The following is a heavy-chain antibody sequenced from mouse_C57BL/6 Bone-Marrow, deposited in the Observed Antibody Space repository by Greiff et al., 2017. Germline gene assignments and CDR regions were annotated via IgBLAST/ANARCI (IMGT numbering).Heavy chain of an antibody. V-gene: IGHV1-59*01. J-gene: IGHJ3*01. CDR2: IDPSDSYT. CDR3: ARGGLRRRAWFAY. CDR1: GYTFTSYW. D-gene: IGHD2-4*01. Sequence: VQLQQPGAELVRPGTSVKLSCKASGYTFTSYWMHWVKQRPGQGLEWIGVIDPSDSYTKYNQKFKGKATLTVDTSSSTAYMQLSSLTSEDSAVYYCARGGLRRRAWFAYWGQGTLVTVSA.